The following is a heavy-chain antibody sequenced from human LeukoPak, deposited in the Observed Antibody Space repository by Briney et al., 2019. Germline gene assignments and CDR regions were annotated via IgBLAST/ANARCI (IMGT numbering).Heavy chain of an antibody. V-gene: IGHV4-4*07. D-gene: IGHD6-25*01. Sequence: SETLSFTATVSGGTISCFHWSWIGQPAGKGLEWIGRIYASGSTNYNPSLKSRVTMSVATSKNQLSLKLSSVTAADTAVYYCARGGTGYIDYWGQGTLVTVSS. J-gene: IGHJ4*02. CDR2: IYASGST. CDR3: ARGGTGYIDY. CDR1: GGTISCFH.